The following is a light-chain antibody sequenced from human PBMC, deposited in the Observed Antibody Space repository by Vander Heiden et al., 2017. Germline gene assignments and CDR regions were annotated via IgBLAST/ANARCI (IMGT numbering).Light chain of an antibody. CDR2: GAS. Sequence: EFVLTQSPGTLPLSPGERATLSCRASGSVSSSAVAWYQQNLRQPPRLLIYGASTRATAIPDMFSGSGSGTVFTLTISRLEPEYVAVYYCHHDGRPLTFGGGTKVEIK. CDR3: HHDGRPLT. V-gene: IGKV3-20*01. J-gene: IGKJ4*01. CDR1: GSVSSSA.